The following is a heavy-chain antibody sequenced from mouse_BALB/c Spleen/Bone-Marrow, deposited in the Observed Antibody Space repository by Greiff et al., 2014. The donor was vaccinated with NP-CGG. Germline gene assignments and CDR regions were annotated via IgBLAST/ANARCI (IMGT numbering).Heavy chain of an antibody. Sequence: DVMLVESGGGLVQPGGSLRLSCATSGFTFTDYYMSWVRQPPGKALEWLGFIRNKVSGYTTEYSASVKGRFTISRENSQSILYLQMNTLRAEDSATYYCAGDIKYGNYLAYWGQGTLVTVSA. CDR3: AGDIKYGNYLAY. V-gene: IGHV7-3*02. D-gene: IGHD2-10*02. CDR1: GFTFTDYY. J-gene: IGHJ3*01. CDR2: IRNKVSGYTT.